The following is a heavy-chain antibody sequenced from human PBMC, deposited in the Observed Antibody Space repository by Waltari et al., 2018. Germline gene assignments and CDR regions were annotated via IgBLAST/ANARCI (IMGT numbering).Heavy chain of an antibody. Sequence: QVQLQESGPGLVKPSETLSLTCVFSDFSISSAYSWGWLRQPPGKGLEWIASLYHSGSTHNTPSLTSRVTVSVDTSNNQFSLKLSSVTASDTAVYYCARTASANSFFDFWGQGTLVTVSS. CDR3: ARTASANSFFDF. CDR1: DFSISSAYS. V-gene: IGHV4-38-2*01. J-gene: IGHJ4*02. CDR2: LYHSGST. D-gene: IGHD1-1*01.